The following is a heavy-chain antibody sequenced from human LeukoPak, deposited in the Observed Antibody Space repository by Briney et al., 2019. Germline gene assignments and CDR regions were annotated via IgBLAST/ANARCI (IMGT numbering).Heavy chain of an antibody. CDR1: GDTFSRYW. Sequence: GGSLRLSCAASGDTFSRYWMHWVRQAPGKGLVWVSRIKNDGSRTTYADAVKGRFTISRDNAKNTLYLQMNSLSADDTAVYYCVREPYCSGGSCYTSGFDCWGQGTLVTVSS. D-gene: IGHD2-15*01. CDR3: VREPYCSGGSCYTSGFDC. CDR2: IKNDGSRT. V-gene: IGHV3-74*01. J-gene: IGHJ4*02.